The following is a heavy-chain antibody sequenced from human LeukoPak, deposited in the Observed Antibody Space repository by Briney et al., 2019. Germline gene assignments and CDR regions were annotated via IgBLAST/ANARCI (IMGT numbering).Heavy chain of an antibody. CDR1: GFTFSSYS. Sequence: GGSLRLSCAASGFTFSSYSMNWVRQAPRKGLEWVSYISSSSSTIYYADSVKGRFTISRDNAKNSLYLQMNSLRAEDTAVYYCARASFDYSSSSRADYWGQGTLVTVSS. CDR3: ARASFDYSSSSRADY. CDR2: ISSSSSTI. J-gene: IGHJ4*02. D-gene: IGHD6-6*01. V-gene: IGHV3-48*01.